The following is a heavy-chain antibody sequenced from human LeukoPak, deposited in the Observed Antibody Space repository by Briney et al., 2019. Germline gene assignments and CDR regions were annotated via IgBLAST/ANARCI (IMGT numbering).Heavy chain of an antibody. J-gene: IGHJ4*02. CDR2: ISGSGGST. Sequence: PGGSLRLSCAASGFTFSSYAMNWVPQAPGNGLEWVSAISGSGGSTYYADSVKGRFTISRDNSKNTLYLQMNSLRAEDTAVYYCAKGKYDSSGYYYHGGADYWGQGTLVTVSS. CDR3: AKGKYDSSGYYYHGGADY. V-gene: IGHV3-23*01. D-gene: IGHD3-22*01. CDR1: GFTFSSYA.